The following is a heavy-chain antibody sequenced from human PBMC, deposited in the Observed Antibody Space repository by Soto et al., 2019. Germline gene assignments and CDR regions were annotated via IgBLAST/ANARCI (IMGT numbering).Heavy chain of an antibody. CDR3: ARGPPYCSGGSCYYYYMDV. Sequence: GASVKVSCKASGGTFGSYTISWVRQAPGRGLEWMGRIIPILGIANYAQKFQGRVTITADKSTSTAYMELSSLRSEDTAVYYCARGPPYCSGGSCYYYYMDVWAKGTTVTVSS. J-gene: IGHJ6*03. V-gene: IGHV1-69*02. CDR1: GGTFGSYT. CDR2: IIPILGIA. D-gene: IGHD2-15*01.